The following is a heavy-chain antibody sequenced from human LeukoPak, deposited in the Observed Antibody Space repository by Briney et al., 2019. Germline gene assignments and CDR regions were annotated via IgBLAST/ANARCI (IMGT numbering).Heavy chain of an antibody. CDR2: TNTNTGNP. V-gene: IGHV7-4-1*02. CDR1: GYTFTNYG. D-gene: IGHD2-2*01. J-gene: IGHJ4*02. CDR3: ARLSYCGGSSCYPDY. Sequence: ASVKVSCKASGYTFTNYGMNWVRQAPGQGLEWMGWTNTNTGNPTYAQGFTGRFVFSLDTSVNTAYLQISSLKAEGTAVYYCARLSYCGGSSCYPDYWGQGTLITVSS.